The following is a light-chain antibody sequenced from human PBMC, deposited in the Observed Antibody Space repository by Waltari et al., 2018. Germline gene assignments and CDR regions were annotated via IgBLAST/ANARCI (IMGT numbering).Light chain of an antibody. J-gene: IGKJ1*01. CDR2: GVS. Sequence: EVVLTQSPGTLSLSAGERATLSCRASQSVSRALAWYQQKPGQAPRLLIYGVSNRATGIPDRFSGSGSGTDFSLTISRLEPEDFAVYYCQNYERLPATFGQGTRVEIK. CDR3: QNYERLPAT. V-gene: IGKV3-20*01. CDR1: QSVSRA.